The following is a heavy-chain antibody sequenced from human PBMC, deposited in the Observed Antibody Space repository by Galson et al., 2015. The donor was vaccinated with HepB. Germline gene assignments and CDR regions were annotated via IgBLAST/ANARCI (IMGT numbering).Heavy chain of an antibody. J-gene: IGHJ6*02. V-gene: IGHV3-23*01. D-gene: IGHD3-16*01. Sequence: ETLSLTCAVSGGSITTSHWWTWVRQAPGKGLEWVSSITGDSGSTYYSDSVKGRFTVSRDNSKNTLYLQMNSLRVEDTAVYFCAKFGGVIGYYYYAMDVWGQGTTVTVSS. CDR3: AKFGGVIGYYYYAMDV. CDR1: GGSITTS. CDR2: ITGDSGST.